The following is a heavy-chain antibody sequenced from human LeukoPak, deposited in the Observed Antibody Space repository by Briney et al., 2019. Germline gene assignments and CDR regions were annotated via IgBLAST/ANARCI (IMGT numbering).Heavy chain of an antibody. Sequence: GGSLRLSCAASGFTFSSYAMSRVRQAPGKGLEWVSAISGSGGSTYYADSVKGRFTISRDNSKNTLYLQMNSLRAEDTAVYYCAKADSGYDSYDSSGYYYYFDYWGQGTLVTVSS. D-gene: IGHD3-22*01. CDR1: GFTFSSYA. J-gene: IGHJ4*02. CDR3: AKADSGYDSYDSSGYYYYFDY. V-gene: IGHV3-23*01. CDR2: ISGSGGST.